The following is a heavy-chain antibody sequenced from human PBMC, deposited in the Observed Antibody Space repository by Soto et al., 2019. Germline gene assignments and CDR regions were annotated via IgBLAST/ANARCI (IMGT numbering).Heavy chain of an antibody. CDR1: GFTFSSYG. D-gene: IGHD3-16*02. J-gene: IGHJ4*02. CDR2: IWYDGSNK. V-gene: IGHV3-33*01. Sequence: GGSLRLSCAASGFTFSSYGMHWVRQAPGKGLEWVAVIWYDGSNKYYADSVKGRFTISRDNSKNTLYLQMNSLRAEDTAVYYCARDYFGHLGELSLPDFDYWGQGTLVTVSS. CDR3: ARDYFGHLGELSLPDFDY.